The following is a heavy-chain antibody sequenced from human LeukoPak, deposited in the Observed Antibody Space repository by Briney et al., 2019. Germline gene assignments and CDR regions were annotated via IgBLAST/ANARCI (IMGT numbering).Heavy chain of an antibody. V-gene: IGHV1-2*02. J-gene: IGHJ4*02. CDR3: ARDRSTTGTSLTDY. CDR1: GYTFTTYY. Sequence: ASVKVSCKVSGYTFTTYYMHWVRQAPGQGLEWMGWINPISGGTDYAQKFQGRVTMTRDTSITTVCMDLSRLTPDDTAVYYCARDRSTTGTSLTDYWGQGTVVTVSS. D-gene: IGHD1-1*01. CDR2: INPISGGT.